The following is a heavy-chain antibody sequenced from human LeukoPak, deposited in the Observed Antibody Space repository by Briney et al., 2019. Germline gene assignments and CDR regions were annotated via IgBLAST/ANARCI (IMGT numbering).Heavy chain of an antibody. CDR2: INTNTGNP. CDR3: ARVRARTRKVSWFDP. Sequence: ASVKVSCKASGYTFTSYTMNWVRQAPGQGLEWMGWINTNTGNPTYAQGFTGRFVFSLDTSVSTAYLQISSLKAEGTAVYYCARVRARTRKVSWFDPWGQGTLVTVSS. D-gene: IGHD1-14*01. V-gene: IGHV7-4-1*02. CDR1: GYTFTSYT. J-gene: IGHJ5*02.